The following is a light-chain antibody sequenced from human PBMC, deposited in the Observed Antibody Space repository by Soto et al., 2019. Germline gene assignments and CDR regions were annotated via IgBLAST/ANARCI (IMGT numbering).Light chain of an antibody. CDR2: EVS. Sequence: QSALTQPASVSGSPGQSITISCTGTSSDVGGYIYVSWFQHHPGKAPKLMIYEVSNRPSGVSNRFSGSRSDNTASLTISGLQAEDEAIYYCSSYSTATKGVLFGGGTQLTV. CDR1: SSDVGGYIY. CDR3: SSYSTATKGVL. J-gene: IGLJ3*02. V-gene: IGLV2-14*01.